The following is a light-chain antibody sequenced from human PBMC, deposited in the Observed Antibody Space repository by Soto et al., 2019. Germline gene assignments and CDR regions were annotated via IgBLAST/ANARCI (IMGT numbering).Light chain of an antibody. Sequence: DIVMTQSPDSLAVSLGERATINCKSSQSVLYSSNNKNYLGWYQQKPGQTPKLLIYWASTRDSGVPDRFSGSGSCTDLTLTISRLQAEDVAFYYCQQYYSPPYTFGQGTRLEIK. CDR2: WAS. J-gene: IGKJ2*01. CDR3: QQYYSPPYT. CDR1: QSVLYSSNNKNY. V-gene: IGKV4-1*01.